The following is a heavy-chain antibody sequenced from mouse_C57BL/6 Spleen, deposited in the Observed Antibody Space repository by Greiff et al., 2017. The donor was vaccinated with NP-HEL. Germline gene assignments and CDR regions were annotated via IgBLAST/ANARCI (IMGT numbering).Heavy chain of an antibody. D-gene: IGHD2-1*01. V-gene: IGHV1-7*01. Sequence: VQLHQSGAELAKPGASVKLSCKASGYTFTNYWMHWVKQRPGQGLEWIGYINPTSGYTKYNQKFKDKATLTADKSSSTAYMQLSSLTYEDSAVYYCARGNYGNYGYWGQGTTLTVSS. CDR1: GYTFTNYW. CDR2: INPTSGYT. J-gene: IGHJ2*01. CDR3: ARGNYGNYGY.